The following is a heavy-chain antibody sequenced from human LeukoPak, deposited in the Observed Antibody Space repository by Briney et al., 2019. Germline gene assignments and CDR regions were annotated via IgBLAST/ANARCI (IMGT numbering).Heavy chain of an antibody. D-gene: IGHD5-18*01. V-gene: IGHV5-51*01. CDR2: IYPGDSDT. CDR1: GYSFTSYW. J-gene: IGHJ6*03. Sequence: GESLKISCKGSGYSFTSYWIGWVRQMPGKGLEWMGIIYPGDSDTRYSPSFQGQVTISADKSISTAYLQWSSLKASDTAMYYCARHVDTAMVERGKQDYYYYYYMDVWGKGATVTVSS. CDR3: ARHVDTAMVERGKQDYYYYYYMDV.